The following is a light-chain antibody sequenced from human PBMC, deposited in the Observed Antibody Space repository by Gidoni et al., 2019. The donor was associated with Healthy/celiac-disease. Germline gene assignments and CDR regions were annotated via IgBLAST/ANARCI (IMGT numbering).Light chain of an antibody. J-gene: IGLJ1*01. CDR3: SSYTSSSTYV. CDR1: SSDVVGYNY. V-gene: IGLV2-14*03. CDR2: DVS. Sequence: QSALTQPASVSGSPGQSTTISCTGTSSDVVGYNYDSWHQQHPGKAPKLMIYDVSNRPSGVSNRFSGSKSGNTASLTISGLQAEDEADYYCSSYTSSSTYVFGTGTKVTVL.